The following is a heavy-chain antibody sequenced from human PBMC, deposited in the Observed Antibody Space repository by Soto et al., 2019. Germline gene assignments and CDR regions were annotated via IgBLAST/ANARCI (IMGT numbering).Heavy chain of an antibody. CDR1: GFSFSSYG. CDR2: IWYDGNNK. J-gene: IGHJ6*02. Sequence: PGESLKISCAAPGFSFSSYGMHWVRQAPGQGLEWVAVIWYDGNNKYYPDSVKGRFTISRDNSKNTLYLQMNSLRADDTAVYYCARDTPNGMDVWGQGTTVTVS. CDR3: ARDTPNGMDV. V-gene: IGHV3-33*01.